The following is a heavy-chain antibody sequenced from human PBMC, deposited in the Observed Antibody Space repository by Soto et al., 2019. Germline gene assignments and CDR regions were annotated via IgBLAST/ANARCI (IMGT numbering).Heavy chain of an antibody. CDR2: ISAYNGNT. CDR1: GYTFTSYG. CDR3: ARVVGALGHWFDP. Sequence: SVKVSCKASGYTFTSYGISWVRQAPGQGLEWMGWISAYNGNTNYAQKLQGRVIMTTDTSTSTAYMELRGLRSDDTAVYYCARVVGALGHWFDPWGQGTLVTVSS. D-gene: IGHD1-26*01. V-gene: IGHV1-18*01. J-gene: IGHJ5*02.